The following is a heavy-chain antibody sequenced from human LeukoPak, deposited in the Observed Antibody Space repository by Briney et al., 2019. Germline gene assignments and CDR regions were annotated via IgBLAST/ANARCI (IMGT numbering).Heavy chain of an antibody. J-gene: IGHJ4*02. CDR1: GFTFSSYS. V-gene: IGHV3-21*04. Sequence: GGSLRLSCAASGFTFSSYSMNWVRQAPGQGLEWVSSITSSSSYIYYADSVKGRFTISRDNAKNSLYLQMNSLRAEDTAVYYCARSHWPMVRGGISPYYFDYWGQGTLVTVSS. CDR3: ARSHWPMVRGGISPYYFDY. CDR2: ITSSSSYI. D-gene: IGHD3-10*01.